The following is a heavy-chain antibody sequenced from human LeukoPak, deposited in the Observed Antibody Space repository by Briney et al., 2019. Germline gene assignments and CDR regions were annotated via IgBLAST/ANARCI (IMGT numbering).Heavy chain of an antibody. J-gene: IGHJ6*04. V-gene: IGHV1-3*01. CDR3: ARSRDRGVDKQQTYYYYGMDV. CDR2: INAGNGNT. CDR1: GYTFTSYA. Sequence: ASVKVSCKASGYTFTSYAMHWVRQAPGQRLEWMGWINAGNGNTKYSQKFQGRVTITRDTSASTAYMELSSLRSEDTAVYYCARSRDRGVDKQQTYYYYGMDVWGKGTTVTVSS. D-gene: IGHD3-10*01.